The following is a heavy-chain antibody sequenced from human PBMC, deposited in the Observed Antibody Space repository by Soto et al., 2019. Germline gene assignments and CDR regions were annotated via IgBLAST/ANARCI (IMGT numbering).Heavy chain of an antibody. V-gene: IGHV3-7*03. Sequence: EVQLVESRGGLVQPGGSLRLSCAASGFSFNTYWMSWVRQAPGKGLEWVANIKHDGSEKYYVDSVKGRFTISRDNAKNSVHLQMNSLRAEDTAVYYCATATTDYTNSVAYWGQGTLVTVSS. D-gene: IGHD4-4*01. CDR1: GFSFNTYW. J-gene: IGHJ4*02. CDR2: IKHDGSEK. CDR3: ATATTDYTNSVAY.